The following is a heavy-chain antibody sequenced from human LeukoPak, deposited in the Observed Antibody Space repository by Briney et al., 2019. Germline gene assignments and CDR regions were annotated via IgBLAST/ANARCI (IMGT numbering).Heavy chain of an antibody. D-gene: IGHD4-11*01. CDR1: GGSISSSSYY. CDR2: IYTSGST. J-gene: IGHJ4*02. Sequence: SETLSLTCTVSGGSISSSSYYWSWIRQPAGKGLEWIGRIYTSGSTNYNPSLKSRVTISVDTSKNQFSLKLSSVTAADTAVYYCAREGYSNEFDYWGQGTLVTVSS. V-gene: IGHV4-61*02. CDR3: AREGYSNEFDY.